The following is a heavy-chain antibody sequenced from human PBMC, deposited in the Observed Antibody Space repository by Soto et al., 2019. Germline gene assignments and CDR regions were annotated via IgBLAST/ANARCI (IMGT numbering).Heavy chain of an antibody. CDR3: ARLVVMTSTSYYYDGLDF. CDR2: IIPILGIA. Sequence: SVQVSCKASGGTFSSYTISWVRQAPGQRLEWMGRIIPILGIANYAQKFQGRVTITADKSTSTAYMELSSLRSEETALYYGARLVVMTSTSYYYDGLDFWGQGTTVTVSS. D-gene: IGHD2-21*02. CDR1: GGTFSSYT. V-gene: IGHV1-69*02. J-gene: IGHJ6*02.